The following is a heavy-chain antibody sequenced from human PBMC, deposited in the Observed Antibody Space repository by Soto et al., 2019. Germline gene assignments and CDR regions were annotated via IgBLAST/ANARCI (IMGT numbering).Heavy chain of an antibody. Sequence: PSETLSLTCTVSGGSISSSSYYWGWIRQPPGKGLEWIGSIYYSGSTYYNPSLKSRVTISVDTSKNQFSLKLSSVTAADTAVYYCARRLDPYYGSGSCPYFDYWGQGTLVTVSS. V-gene: IGHV4-39*01. J-gene: IGHJ4*02. CDR1: GGSISSSSYY. CDR3: ARRLDPYYGSGSCPYFDY. CDR2: IYYSGST. D-gene: IGHD3-10*01.